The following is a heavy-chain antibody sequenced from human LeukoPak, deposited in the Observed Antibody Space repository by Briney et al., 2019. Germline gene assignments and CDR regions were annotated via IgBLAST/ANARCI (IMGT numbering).Heavy chain of an antibody. CDR1: GGSISSYY. Sequence: SETLSLTCTVSGGSISSYYWSWIRQPPGKRLEWIGYIYYSGSTNYNPSLKSRVTISVDTSKNQFSLKLSSVTAADTAVYYCARVRFEVVLDAFDIWGQGTMVTVSS. J-gene: IGHJ3*02. D-gene: IGHD3-3*01. CDR3: ARVRFEVVLDAFDI. CDR2: IYYSGST. V-gene: IGHV4-59*01.